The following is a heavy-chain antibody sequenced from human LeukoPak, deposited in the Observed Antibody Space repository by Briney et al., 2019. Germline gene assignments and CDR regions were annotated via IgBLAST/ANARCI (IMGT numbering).Heavy chain of an antibody. D-gene: IGHD3-22*01. V-gene: IGHV1-18*01. CDR2: ISAYNGNT. CDR1: GYTFTSYG. J-gene: IGHJ2*01. CDR3: ARASYYDSSGYYANWYFDL. Sequence: ASVKVSRTASGYTFTSYGISWVRQAPGQGLEWMGWISAYNGNTNYAQKLQGRVTMTTDTSTSTAYMELRSLRSDDTAVYYCARASYYDSSGYYANWYFDLWGRGTLVTVSS.